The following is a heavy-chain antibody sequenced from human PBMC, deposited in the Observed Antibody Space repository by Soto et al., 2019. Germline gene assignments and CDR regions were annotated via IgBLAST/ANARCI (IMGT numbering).Heavy chain of an antibody. J-gene: IGHJ3*02. V-gene: IGHV3-23*01. CDR2: ISGSGGST. Sequence: WGSLRLSCAASGFTFSSYAMSWFRQAPGKGLEWVSAISGSGGSTYYADSVKGRFTISRDNSKNTLYLQMNSLRAEDTAVYYCAKVWVVVTAIGYDAFHSSVKRTMVTVAS. D-gene: IGHD2-21*02. CDR1: GFTFSSYA. CDR3: AKVWVVVTAIGYDAFHS.